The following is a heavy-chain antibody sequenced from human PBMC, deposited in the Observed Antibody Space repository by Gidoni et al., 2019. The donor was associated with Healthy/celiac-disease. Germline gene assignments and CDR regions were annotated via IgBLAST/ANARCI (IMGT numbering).Heavy chain of an antibody. CDR2: ISYDGSNK. V-gene: IGHV3-30*18. Sequence: QVQLVESGGVVVPPGRSLRLSCSASGFPFSCYCIHLVRKAPGKGMGWVSVISYDGSNKYYADSVKGRFTISRDNSKNTLYLQMNSLRAEDTAVYYCAKERVGYYDSSGYYWVGYYYYGMDVWGQGTTVTVSS. CDR1: GFPFSCYC. J-gene: IGHJ6*02. D-gene: IGHD3-22*01. CDR3: AKERVGYYDSSGYYWVGYYYYGMDV.